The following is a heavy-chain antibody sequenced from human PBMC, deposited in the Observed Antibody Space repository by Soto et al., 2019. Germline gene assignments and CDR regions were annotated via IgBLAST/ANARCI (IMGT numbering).Heavy chain of an antibody. D-gene: IGHD3-10*01. Sequence: ASVKVSCKASGYTFTSYYMHWVRQAPGQGLEWMGTINPSGGSTSYAQKFQGRVTMTRDTSTSTVYMELSSLRSEDTAVYYCARDLTRLLWLGELLIYYYGMDVWGQGTTVTVSS. V-gene: IGHV1-46*01. CDR3: ARDLTRLLWLGELLIYYYGMDV. CDR2: INPSGGST. J-gene: IGHJ6*02. CDR1: GYTFTSYY.